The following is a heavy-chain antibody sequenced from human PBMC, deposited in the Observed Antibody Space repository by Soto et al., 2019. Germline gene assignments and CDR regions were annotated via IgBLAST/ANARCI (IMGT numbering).Heavy chain of an antibody. Sequence: ASVKVSCKASGYTFTSYDINWVRQATGQGLEWMGWMNPNSGNTGYAQKFQGRVTMTRNTSISTAYMELSSLRSEDTAVYYCARLSYTRFLEWLGHDYYFDYWGQGTLVTVSS. V-gene: IGHV1-8*01. CDR3: ARLSYTRFLEWLGHDYYFDY. J-gene: IGHJ4*02. CDR2: MNPNSGNT. D-gene: IGHD3-3*01. CDR1: GYTFTSYD.